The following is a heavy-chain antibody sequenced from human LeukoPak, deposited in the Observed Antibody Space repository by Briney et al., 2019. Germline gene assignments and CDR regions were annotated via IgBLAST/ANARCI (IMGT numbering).Heavy chain of an antibody. J-gene: IGHJ6*02. CDR1: GYTFTGYY. V-gene: IGHV1-2*02. CDR2: INPNSGGT. Sequence: ASVKVSCKASGYTFTGYYMHWVRQAPGQGLEWMEWINPNSGGTNYAQKFQGRVTMTRDTSISTAYMELSRLRSDDTAVYYCARDPGSSSSGGYYYGMDVWGQGTTVTVSS. CDR3: ARDPGSSSSGGYYYGMDV. D-gene: IGHD6-6*01.